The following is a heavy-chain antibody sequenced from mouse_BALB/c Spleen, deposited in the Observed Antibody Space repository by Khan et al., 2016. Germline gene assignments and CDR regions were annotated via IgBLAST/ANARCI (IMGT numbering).Heavy chain of an antibody. CDR1: GFTFSSFG. J-gene: IGHJ2*01. V-gene: IGHV5-17*02. Sequence: EVELVESGGGLVQPGGSRKLSCAASGFTFSSFGMHWVRQAPEKGLEWVAYISSGSSTIYYADTVKGRFTISRDNPKNTLFLQMTSLRSEDTAMYYCTRSGALDYFDYWGQGTTLTVSS. CDR2: ISSGSSTI. CDR3: TRSGALDYFDY.